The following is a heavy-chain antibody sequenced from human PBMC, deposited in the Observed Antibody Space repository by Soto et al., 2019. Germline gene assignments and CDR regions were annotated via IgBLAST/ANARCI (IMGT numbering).Heavy chain of an antibody. CDR1: GGTFSSYT. Sequence: QVQLVQSGAEVKKPGSSVKVSCKASGGTFSSYTISWVRQAPGQGLEWMGRIIPILGIANYAQKFQGRVTITADNSTSTDYMELSSLRSEDTAVYYCAREEYYYGAGAFFDYWGQGTLVTVSS. CDR2: IIPILGIA. D-gene: IGHD3-10*01. V-gene: IGHV1-69*08. J-gene: IGHJ4*02. CDR3: AREEYYYGAGAFFDY.